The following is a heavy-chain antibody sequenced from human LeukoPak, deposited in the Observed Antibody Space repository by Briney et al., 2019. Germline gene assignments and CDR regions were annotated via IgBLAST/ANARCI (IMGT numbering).Heavy chain of an antibody. V-gene: IGHV3-11*01. Sequence: GGSLRLSRAASGFTFSDYYMSWIRQAPGKGLEWVSYISSSGSTIYYADSVKGRFTISRDNAKNSLYLQMNSLRAEDTAVYYCARDLRSGYYYYMDIWGKGTTVTISS. CDR3: ARDLRSGYYYYMDI. CDR1: GFTFSDYY. CDR2: ISSSGSTI. J-gene: IGHJ6*03. D-gene: IGHD6-19*01.